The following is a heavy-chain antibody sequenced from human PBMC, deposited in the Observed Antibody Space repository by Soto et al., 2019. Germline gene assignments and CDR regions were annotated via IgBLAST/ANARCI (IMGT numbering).Heavy chain of an antibody. CDR2: ISYDGYNR. CDR1: GFTFGTYA. V-gene: IGHV3-30*01. D-gene: IGHD1-26*01. J-gene: IGHJ4*02. CDR3: AGVEDEGGSYYD. Sequence: QVHLVESGGGVVQPGRSLRLSCAASGFTFGTYAMHWVRQAPGEGLEWVAVISYDGYNRYYADSVKGRFTISRDNSKNTLYLQMNSLKSEDTAVYYCAGVEDEGGSYYDWGQGTLVTVSS.